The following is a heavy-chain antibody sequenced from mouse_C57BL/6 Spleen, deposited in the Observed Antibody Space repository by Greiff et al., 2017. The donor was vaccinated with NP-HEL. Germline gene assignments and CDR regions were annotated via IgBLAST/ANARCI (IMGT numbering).Heavy chain of an antibody. CDR2: INPSNGGT. CDR3: ARYYGSSLFWYFDV. D-gene: IGHD1-1*01. CDR1: GYTFTSYW. V-gene: IGHV1-53*01. J-gene: IGHJ1*03. Sequence: QVQLQQSGTELVKPGASVKLSCKASGYTFTSYWMHWVKQRPGQGLEWIGNINPSNGGTNYNEKFKSKATLTVDKSSSTAYMQLSSLTSEDSAVYYCARYYGSSLFWYFDVWGTGTTVTVSS.